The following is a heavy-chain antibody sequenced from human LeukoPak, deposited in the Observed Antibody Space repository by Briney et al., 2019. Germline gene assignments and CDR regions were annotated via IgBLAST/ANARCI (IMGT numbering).Heavy chain of an antibody. Sequence: GGSLRLSCAASGFTFSSYGMHWVRQAPGKGLEWVAVISYDGSNKYYADSVKGRFTISRDNSKNTLYLQMNSLRAEDTAVYYCAKVVQYSSSWYGSYYCGMDVWGKGTTVTVSS. CDR1: GFTFSSYG. CDR2: ISYDGSNK. D-gene: IGHD6-13*01. CDR3: AKVVQYSSSWYGSYYCGMDV. V-gene: IGHV3-30*18. J-gene: IGHJ6*04.